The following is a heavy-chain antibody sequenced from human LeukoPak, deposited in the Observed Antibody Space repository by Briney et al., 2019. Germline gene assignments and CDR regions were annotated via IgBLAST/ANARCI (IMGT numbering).Heavy chain of an antibody. J-gene: IGHJ3*02. CDR2: ISAYNGHT. D-gene: IGHD3-22*01. CDR3: ASDGHRRCHYDCSGREDAFDI. CDR1: GNTFAGYY. V-gene: IGHV1-18*01. Sequence: GASVRVSCKASGNTFAGYYVHWGPQAPGQGVEWMGWISAYNGHTNYTQTPQGTVTMTTETSPNTAYMELRRLRSDGTAVSYCASDGHRRCHYDCSGREDAFDIWGQGTMVTVSS.